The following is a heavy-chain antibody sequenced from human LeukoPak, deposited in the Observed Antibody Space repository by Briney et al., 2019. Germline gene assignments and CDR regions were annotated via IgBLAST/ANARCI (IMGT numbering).Heavy chain of an antibody. Sequence: GGSLRLSCEDSGFTFSTYGMHWVRQAPGKGLEWVAVISHDGSEKYYAGSVQGRFSISRDNSKNTVFLQMNSLRAADTAVYYCARGGDPYFVYWGQGTLVTVSS. D-gene: IGHD7-27*01. CDR1: GFTFSTYG. V-gene: IGHV3-30*03. J-gene: IGHJ4*02. CDR3: ARGGDPYFVY. CDR2: ISHDGSEK.